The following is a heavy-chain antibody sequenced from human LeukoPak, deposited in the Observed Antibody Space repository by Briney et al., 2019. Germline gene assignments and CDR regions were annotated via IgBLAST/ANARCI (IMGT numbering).Heavy chain of an antibody. CDR3: ARGRSGSYYAD. J-gene: IGHJ4*02. CDR2: ISYDGSNK. V-gene: IGHV3-30*04. Sequence: GGSLRLSCAASGFTFSSYAMHWVRQAPGKGLEWVAVISYDGSNKYYADSVKGRFTISRDNSKNTLYLQMNSLRAEDTAVYYCARGRSGSYYADWGQGTLVTVSS. D-gene: IGHD1-26*01. CDR1: GFTFSSYA.